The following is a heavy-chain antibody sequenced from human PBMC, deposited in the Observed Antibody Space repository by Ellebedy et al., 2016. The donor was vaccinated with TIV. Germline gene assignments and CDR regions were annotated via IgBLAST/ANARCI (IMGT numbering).Heavy chain of an antibody. CDR3: AKDPLTGETTGIYYYYGMDV. CDR2: ISYDGSNK. CDR1: GFTFSSYG. Sequence: GESLKISXAASGFTFSSYGMHWVRQAPGKGLEWVAVISYDGSNKYYADSVKGRFTISRDNSKNTLYLQMNSLRAEDTAVYYCAKDPLTGETTGIYYYYGMDVWGQGTTVTVSS. V-gene: IGHV3-30*18. D-gene: IGHD7-27*01. J-gene: IGHJ6*02.